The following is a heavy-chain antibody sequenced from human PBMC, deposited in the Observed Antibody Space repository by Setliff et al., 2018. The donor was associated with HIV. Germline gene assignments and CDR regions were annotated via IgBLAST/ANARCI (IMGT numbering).Heavy chain of an antibody. Sequence: SETLSLTCTVSGGSISSYYWSWIRQPPGKGLEWIGYIYYSGSTNYNPSLKSRVTISVDTSKNQFSLKLSSVTAADTAVYYCARGVTGYNDAFDIWGQGTMVTVSS. CDR1: GGSISSYY. J-gene: IGHJ3*02. CDR3: ARGVTGYNDAFDI. CDR2: IYYSGST. D-gene: IGHD3-9*01. V-gene: IGHV4-59*01.